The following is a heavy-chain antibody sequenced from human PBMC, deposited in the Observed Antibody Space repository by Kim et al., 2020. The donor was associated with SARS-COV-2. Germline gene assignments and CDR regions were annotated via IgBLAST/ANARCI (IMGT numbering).Heavy chain of an antibody. CDR2: VFYMGAS. D-gene: IGHD2-15*01. Sequence: SETLSLTCSVSGSGQYWSWIRQSPGKGLEWIGDVFYMGASNYNPSLQSRATISVDTSKRQLSLIVRSVTAADTAIYYCARSWANHDIVSGSLEYYYMDVWGKGTAVTVSS. CDR3: ARSWANHDIVSGSLEYYYMDV. V-gene: IGHV4-59*11. CDR1: GSGQY. J-gene: IGHJ6*03.